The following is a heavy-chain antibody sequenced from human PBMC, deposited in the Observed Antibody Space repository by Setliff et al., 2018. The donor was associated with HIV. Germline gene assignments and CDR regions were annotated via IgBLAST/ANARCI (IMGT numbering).Heavy chain of an antibody. Sequence: ASVKVSCKVSGYTLTKLSMHWVRQAPEKGLEWMGGFDPELGETFFAQNFRGRLTMTQDTSTDTAYMELTSLRSDDTAMYYCATDNREGVGTPYYFDYWGQGAQVTVSS. D-gene: IGHD1-26*01. J-gene: IGHJ4*02. CDR2: FDPELGET. CDR3: ATDNREGVGTPYYFDY. CDR1: GYTLTKLS. V-gene: IGHV1-24*01.